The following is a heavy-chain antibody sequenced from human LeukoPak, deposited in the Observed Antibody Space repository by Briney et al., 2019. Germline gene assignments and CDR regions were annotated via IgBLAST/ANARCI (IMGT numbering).Heavy chain of an antibody. V-gene: IGHV3-33*01. CDR3: ARDSSGWHPPWFDP. J-gene: IGHJ5*02. CDR2: IWYDGSNK. D-gene: IGHD6-19*01. CDR1: GFTFSSYG. Sequence: GGSLRLSCAASGFTFSSYGMHWVRQAPGKGLEWVAVIWYDGSNKYYADSVKGRFTISRDNSKNTLYLQMNSLRAEDTAVYYCARDSSGWHPPWFDPWGQGTLVTVSS.